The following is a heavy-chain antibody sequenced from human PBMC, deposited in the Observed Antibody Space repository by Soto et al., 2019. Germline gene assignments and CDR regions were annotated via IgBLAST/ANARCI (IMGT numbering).Heavy chain of an antibody. V-gene: IGHV4-34*01. CDR2: INHSGST. J-gene: IGHJ4*02. CDR1: GGSFSGYY. D-gene: IGHD6-6*01. CDR3: ARGIAARPFDY. Sequence: LSLTCAVYGGSFSGYYWSWIRQPPGKGLEWIGEINHSGSTNYNPSLKSRVTISVDTSKNQFSLKLSSVTAADTAVYHCARGIAARPFDYWGQGTLVTVSS.